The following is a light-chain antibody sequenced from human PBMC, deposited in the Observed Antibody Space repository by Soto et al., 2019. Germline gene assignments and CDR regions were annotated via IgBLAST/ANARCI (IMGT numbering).Light chain of an antibody. CDR1: SSNIGTNT. CDR2: SNS. Sequence: QSVLTQPPSASGTPGQRVTISCSGSSSNIGTNTVNWYQQLPGTAPKLLIYSNSYRPSGVPDRFSGSKSGTSASLAISGLQSEDEADYYCAAWDDSLNGYYVFGTGTKVTVL. J-gene: IGLJ1*01. CDR3: AAWDDSLNGYYV. V-gene: IGLV1-44*01.